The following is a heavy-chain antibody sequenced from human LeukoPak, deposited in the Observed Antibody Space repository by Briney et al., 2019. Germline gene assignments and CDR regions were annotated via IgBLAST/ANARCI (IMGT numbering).Heavy chain of an antibody. Sequence: LSETLSLTCAVYGGSFSGYYWSWIRQPPGKGLERIGEINHSGSTNYNPSLKSRVTISVDTSKNQFSLKLSSVTAADTAVYYCARGGYCSSTSCQTGNWFDPWGQGTLVTVSS. CDR3: ARGGYCSSTSCQTGNWFDP. CDR1: GGSFSGYY. J-gene: IGHJ5*02. D-gene: IGHD2-2*01. CDR2: INHSGST. V-gene: IGHV4-34*01.